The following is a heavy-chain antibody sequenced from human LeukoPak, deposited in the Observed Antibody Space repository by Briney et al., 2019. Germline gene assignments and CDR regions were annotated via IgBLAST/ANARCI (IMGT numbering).Heavy chain of an antibody. CDR2: ISYSGST. V-gene: IGHV4-59*01. CDR3: ARDRRSVIAGGTNYGMDV. CDR1: GGSIKSYY. D-gene: IGHD1-26*01. Sequence: SGTLSLTCTVFGGSIKSYYWSWIRQPPGKGLGWIGYISYSGSTKYNPSLKSRVTISLDASKNQFSLRLSSVTAADTAVYYCARDRRSVIAGGTNYGMDVWGQGTTVTVSS. J-gene: IGHJ6*02.